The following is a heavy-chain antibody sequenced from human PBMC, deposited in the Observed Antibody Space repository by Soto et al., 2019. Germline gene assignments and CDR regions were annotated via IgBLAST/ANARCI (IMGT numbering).Heavy chain of an antibody. CDR2: ISYDGSEK. D-gene: IGHD1-1*01. V-gene: IGHV3-30*03. Sequence: GGSLRLSCAASGFTFSSYGMHWVRQAPGKGPEWVAVISYDGSEKYHADSVKGRFTISRDNSKNTLYLQMNSLRAEDTAVYYCARKPETGTTVPFDYWGQGTLVTVSS. CDR3: ARKPETGTTVPFDY. CDR1: GFTFSSYG. J-gene: IGHJ4*02.